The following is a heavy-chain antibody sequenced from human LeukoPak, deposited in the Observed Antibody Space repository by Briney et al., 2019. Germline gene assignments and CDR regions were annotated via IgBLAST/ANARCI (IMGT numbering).Heavy chain of an antibody. CDR2: INPNSGGT. Sequence: ASVKVSYTASGYTFTGYYMHWVRQAPGQGLEWMGWINPNSGGTNYAQKFQGRVTMTRDTSISTAYMELSRLRSDDTAVYYWARQSYYDFWSGYYYFDYWGQGTLVTVSS. D-gene: IGHD3-3*01. J-gene: IGHJ4*02. V-gene: IGHV1-2*02. CDR3: ARQSYYDFWSGYYYFDY. CDR1: GYTFTGYY.